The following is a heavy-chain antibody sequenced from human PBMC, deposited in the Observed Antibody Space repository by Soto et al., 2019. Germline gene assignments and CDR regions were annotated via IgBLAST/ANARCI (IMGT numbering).Heavy chain of an antibody. CDR3: ARKSPLYYGMDV. J-gene: IGHJ6*02. V-gene: IGHV4-38-2*01. Sequence: SETMSLTCAVSGYSISSGYYWGWIRQPPGKGLEWIGSIYHSGSTYYNPSLKSRVTISVDTSKNQFSLKLSSVTAADTAVYYCARKSPLYYGMDVWGQGTTVTVSS. CDR1: GYSISSGYY. CDR2: IYHSGST.